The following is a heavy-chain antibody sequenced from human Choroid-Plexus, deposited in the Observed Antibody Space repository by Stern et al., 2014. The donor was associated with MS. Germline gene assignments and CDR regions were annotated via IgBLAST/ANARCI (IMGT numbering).Heavy chain of an antibody. Sequence: VQLVESGGGVAQPGRPLILSCAASGFTFSNFGMHWVRQAPGKGLAWVALISYDGSEKYYADSVKGRFTIFRDNSKNTLYMHMNSLRAEDTAVYYCAKDRQWSTYFFDYWGQGSLVTVSS. V-gene: IGHV3-30*18. J-gene: IGHJ4*02. CDR1: GFTFSNFG. CDR2: ISYDGSEK. D-gene: IGHD2-15*01. CDR3: AKDRQWSTYFFDY.